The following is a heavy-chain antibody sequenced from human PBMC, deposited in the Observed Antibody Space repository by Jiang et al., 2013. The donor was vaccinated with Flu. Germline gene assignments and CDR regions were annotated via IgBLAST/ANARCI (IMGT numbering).Heavy chain of an antibody. CDR1: GYSFNIYS. Sequence: VQLVESGAEVKRPGASMKVSCKASGYSFNIYSIHWVRQAPGQGLEWMGWIRPGAGTSKSSLTFQGRVSMTSDTSATTAHLELSNLSLDDTAVYYCARVLDYNPLTGTHPGLRYWGQGAQVIVSS. CDR3: ARVLDYNPLTGTHPGLRY. V-gene: IGHV1-3*01. J-gene: IGHJ4*02. CDR2: IRPGAGTS. D-gene: IGHD3-9*01.